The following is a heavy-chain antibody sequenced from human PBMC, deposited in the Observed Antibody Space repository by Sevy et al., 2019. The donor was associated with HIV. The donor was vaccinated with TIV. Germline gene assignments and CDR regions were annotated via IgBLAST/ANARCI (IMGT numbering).Heavy chain of an antibody. CDR1: GYTFTSHG. CDR2: ISAYNGNT. D-gene: IGHD3-22*01. Sequence: ASVKVSCKASGYTFTSHGISWVRQAPGQGLEWMGWISAYNGNTNYAQKLQGRVTMTTDTSTTAAYMELRSLSSDDTAVYYCARGTYDSSGYWLYYFDYWGQGTLVTVSS. V-gene: IGHV1-18*01. CDR3: ARGTYDSSGYWLYYFDY. J-gene: IGHJ4*02.